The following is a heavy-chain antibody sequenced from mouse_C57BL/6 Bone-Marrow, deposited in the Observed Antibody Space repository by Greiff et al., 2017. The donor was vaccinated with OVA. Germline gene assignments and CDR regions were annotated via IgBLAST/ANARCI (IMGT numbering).Heavy chain of an antibody. CDR2: INPNNGGT. CDR3: ARDYSNYVDWYFDV. V-gene: IGHV1-18*01. J-gene: IGHJ1*03. D-gene: IGHD2-5*01. Sequence: VQLQQSGPELVKPGASVKIPCKASGYTFTDYNMDWVKPSHGKSLEWIGDINPNNGGTIYNQKFKGKATLTVDKSSSTAYMELRSLTSEDTAVYYCARDYSNYVDWYFDVWGTGTTVTVSS. CDR1: GYTFTDYN.